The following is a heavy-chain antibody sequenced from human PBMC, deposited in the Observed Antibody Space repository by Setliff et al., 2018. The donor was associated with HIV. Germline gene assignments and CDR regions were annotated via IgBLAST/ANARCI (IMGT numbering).Heavy chain of an antibody. V-gene: IGHV3-73*01. CDR1: GFTFSGAE. J-gene: IGHJ4*02. CDR2: IRSKADKYAT. CDR3: ARDLFPYYHDSRPYYPPAY. Sequence: PGESLKISCAASGFTFSGAEIHWVRQASGKGLEWVGRIRSKADKYATDYGASAKGRFIISRDDSKKTAYLQMSSLRAEDTAMYYCARDLFPYYHDSRPYYPPAYWGQGTQVTVSS. D-gene: IGHD3-22*01.